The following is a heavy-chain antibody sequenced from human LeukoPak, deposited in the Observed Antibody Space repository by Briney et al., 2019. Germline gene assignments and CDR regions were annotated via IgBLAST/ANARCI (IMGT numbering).Heavy chain of an antibody. CDR2: IRYDGSNK. J-gene: IGHJ4*02. CDR1: GFTVSSYG. V-gene: IGHV3-30*02. D-gene: IGHD2-8*01. CDR3: AKCGKWCMPQGLDY. Sequence: GGSLRLSCAASGFTVSSYGMHWVRQAPGKGLEWVAFIRYDGSNKYYADSVKGRFTISRDNSKNTLYLQMNSLRAEDTAVYYCAKCGKWCMPQGLDYWGQGTLVTVSS.